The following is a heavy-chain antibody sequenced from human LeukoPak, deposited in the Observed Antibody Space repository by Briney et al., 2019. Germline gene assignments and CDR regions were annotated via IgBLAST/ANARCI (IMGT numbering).Heavy chain of an antibody. V-gene: IGHV1-69*04. CDR1: GGTFTSYA. J-gene: IGHJ6*02. D-gene: IGHD3-3*01. CDR2: IIPILGIA. CDR3: AKDGPLHYYDFWSGYFRGYGMDV. Sequence: SVKVSCKASGGTFTSYAISWVRQAPGQGLEWMGRIIPILGIANYAQKFQGRVTITADKSTSTAYMELSSLRSEDTAVYYCAKDGPLHYYDFWSGYFRGYGMDVWGQGTTVTVSS.